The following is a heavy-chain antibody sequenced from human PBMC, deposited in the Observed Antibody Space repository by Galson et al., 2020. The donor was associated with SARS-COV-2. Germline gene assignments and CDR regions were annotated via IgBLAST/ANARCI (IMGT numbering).Heavy chain of an antibody. CDR3: ARAVTMIVVVIGAFDI. J-gene: IGHJ3*02. CDR2: IYYSGST. CDR1: GGSISSGDYY. V-gene: IGHV4-30-4*01. Sequence: SETLSLTCTVSGGSISSGDYYWSWIRQPPGKGLEWIGYIYYSGSTYYNPSLKSRVTISVDTSKNQFSLKLSSVTAADTAVYYCARAVTMIVVVIGAFDIWGQGTIVTVSS. D-gene: IGHD3-22*01.